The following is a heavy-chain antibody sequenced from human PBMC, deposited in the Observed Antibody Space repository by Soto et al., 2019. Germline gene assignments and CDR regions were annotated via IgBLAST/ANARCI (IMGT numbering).Heavy chain of an antibody. V-gene: IGHV1-69*01. D-gene: IGHD3-10*01. Sequence: QVQLVQSGAEVKKPGSSVKVSCKASRGTFSSYGISWVRQAPGQGLEWMGGILPMFGTANYAQKFQGRVSITADESRTTAYMELSSLTLEDTALYYCARDPVRDSCYNSGGQPTFNWFDPWGQGTLVTVSS. CDR3: ARDPVRDSCYNSGGQPTFNWFDP. CDR2: ILPMFGTA. CDR1: RGTFSSYG. J-gene: IGHJ5*02.